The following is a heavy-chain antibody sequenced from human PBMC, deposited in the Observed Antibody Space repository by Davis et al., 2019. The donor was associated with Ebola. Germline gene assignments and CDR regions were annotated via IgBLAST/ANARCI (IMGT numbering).Heavy chain of an antibody. D-gene: IGHD4-17*01. CDR1: GYSFTKYW. V-gene: IGHV5-51*01. J-gene: IGHJ5*02. Sequence: GESLKISCKGSGYSFTKYWIGWVRQMPGKGLEWMGIIYPGDSDTSYSPSFQGQVTISADKSISTAYLQWGSLKASDTAMYYCARHGDYGDYVPHDWFDPWGQGTLVTVSS. CDR2: IYPGDSDT. CDR3: ARHGDYGDYVPHDWFDP.